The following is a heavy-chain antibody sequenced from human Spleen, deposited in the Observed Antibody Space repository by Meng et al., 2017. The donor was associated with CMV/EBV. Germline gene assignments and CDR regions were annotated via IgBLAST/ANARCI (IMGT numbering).Heavy chain of an antibody. J-gene: IGHJ6*02. CDR3: AKDSDYDSGSYKDYHYYGMDV. Sequence: GESLKISCAASGFTFSSYAMHWVRQAPGKGLEWVAVISFDGSNEYYADSVKGRFTISRDNSKNTLYLQMNSLRPEDTAVYYCAKDSDYDSGSYKDYHYYGMDVWGQGTTVTVSS. D-gene: IGHD3-10*01. V-gene: IGHV3-30*04. CDR1: GFTFSSYA. CDR2: ISFDGSNE.